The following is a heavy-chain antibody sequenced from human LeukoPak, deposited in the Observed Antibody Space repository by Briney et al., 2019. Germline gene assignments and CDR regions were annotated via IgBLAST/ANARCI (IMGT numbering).Heavy chain of an antibody. CDR3: ARDTYGPGLIDF. V-gene: IGHV3-21*05. Sequence: GGSLRLSCAASAFTFSLYALNWVRQAPGKGLEWVSYINSGSSDKHYTESVRGRFTISRDNAKKTLYLQMNSLRAEDTAVYYCARDTYGPGLIDFWGQGTLVSVSS. D-gene: IGHD4-17*01. CDR1: AFTFSLYA. CDR2: INSGSSDK. J-gene: IGHJ4*02.